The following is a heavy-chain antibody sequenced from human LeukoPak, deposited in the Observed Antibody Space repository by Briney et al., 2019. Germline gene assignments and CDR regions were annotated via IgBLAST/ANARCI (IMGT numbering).Heavy chain of an antibody. CDR2: IIPIFGTA. D-gene: IGHD6-13*01. Sequence: SVKVSCKASGGTFSSYAISWVRQAPGQGLEWMGGIIPIFGTAIYAQKFQGRVTMTEDTSTDTAYMELSSLRSEDTAVYYCATDRRAAAGTAFDIWGQGTMVTVSS. CDR1: GGTFSSYA. V-gene: IGHV1-69*06. J-gene: IGHJ3*02. CDR3: ATDRRAAAGTAFDI.